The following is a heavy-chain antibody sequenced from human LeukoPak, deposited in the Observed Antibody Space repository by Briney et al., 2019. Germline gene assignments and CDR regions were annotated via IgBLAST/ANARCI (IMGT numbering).Heavy chain of an antibody. Sequence: GGSLRLSCAASGFTFSNYVMNWVRQAPGKGLEWVSFTDTSGRYVYYGDSVKGRFTISRDNAKNLLFLQMNGLRAEDTALYYCARGRSITLLRGVAMSDGFDIWGQGAMVAVSS. CDR2: TDTSGRYV. J-gene: IGHJ3*02. CDR1: GFTFSNYV. D-gene: IGHD3-10*01. V-gene: IGHV3-21*06. CDR3: ARGRSITLLRGVAMSDGFDI.